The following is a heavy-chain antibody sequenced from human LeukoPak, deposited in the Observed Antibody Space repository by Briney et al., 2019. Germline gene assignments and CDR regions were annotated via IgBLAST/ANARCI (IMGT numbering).Heavy chain of an antibody. Sequence: GGSLRLSCAASGFTFRSYAIYWVRQAPGKGLEWVSGISGSCGDTYFADSVRGRFTISRDNSKNTVFLQMDSLRAEDTAVYYCAKTTDGYSSGRSPGWPIDYWGQGTLVTVSS. J-gene: IGHJ4*02. D-gene: IGHD6-19*01. V-gene: IGHV3-23*01. CDR1: GFTFRSYA. CDR2: ISGSCGDT. CDR3: AKTTDGYSSGRSPGWPIDY.